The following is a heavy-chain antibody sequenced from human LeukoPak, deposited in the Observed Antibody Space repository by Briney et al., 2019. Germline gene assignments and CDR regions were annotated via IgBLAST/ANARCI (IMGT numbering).Heavy chain of an antibody. D-gene: IGHD3-3*01. Sequence: GGSLRLSCAASGFTFSSYAMSWVRQAPGKGLEWVSAISGSGGSTYYADSVKGRFTISRDNSKNTLYLQMNSLRAEDTAVHYCAKYPGIFGVVIPGSFFDYWGQGTLVTVSS. V-gene: IGHV3-23*01. J-gene: IGHJ4*02. CDR1: GFTFSSYA. CDR3: AKYPGIFGVVIPGSFFDY. CDR2: ISGSGGST.